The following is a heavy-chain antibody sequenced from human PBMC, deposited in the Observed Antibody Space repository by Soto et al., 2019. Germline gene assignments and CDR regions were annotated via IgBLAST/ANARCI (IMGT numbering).Heavy chain of an antibody. CDR1: GFSLSTSGVG. D-gene: IGHD2-15*01. Sequence: QITLKESGPTLVKPTQALTLTCTFSGFSLSTSGVGVGWIRQPPGKALEWMSLIYWNDDKRYSPSLKGRLNNTQDASKNQVVLRMTNMDPADTATYYCAHRRAYCSGGTCYSGQFFDYWGQGSVVTVSS. V-gene: IGHV2-5*01. J-gene: IGHJ4*02. CDR2: IYWNDDK. CDR3: AHRRAYCSGGTCYSGQFFDY.